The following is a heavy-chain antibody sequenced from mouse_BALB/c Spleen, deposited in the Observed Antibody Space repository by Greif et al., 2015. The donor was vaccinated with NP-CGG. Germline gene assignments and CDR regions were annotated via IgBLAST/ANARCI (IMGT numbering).Heavy chain of an antibody. D-gene: IGHD1-1*01. Sequence: EVKLVESGPELVKPGASVKMSCKASGYTFTSYVMHWVKQKPGQGLEWIGYINPYNDGTKYNEKFKGKATLTSDKSSSTSYMELNSLTSENSAVYYCSRDGNYYAIDYCGQGTSVTVSS. V-gene: IGHV1-14*01. J-gene: IGHJ4*01. CDR1: GYTFTSYV. CDR2: INPYNDGT. CDR3: SRDGNYYAIDY.